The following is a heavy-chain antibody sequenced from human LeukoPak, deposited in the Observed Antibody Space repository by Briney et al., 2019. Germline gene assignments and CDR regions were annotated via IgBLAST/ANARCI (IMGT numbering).Heavy chain of an antibody. Sequence: GGSLRLSCAASGLTFDDYTMHWVRQAPGKGLEWVSLISRDGGATKYADSVKGRFTISRDNAKNSLYLQMNSLRAEDTAIYYCTRVLALDGPFDYWGQGTLVTVSS. CDR1: GLTFDDYT. CDR2: ISRDGGAT. V-gene: IGHV3-43*01. J-gene: IGHJ4*02. CDR3: TRVLALDGPFDY.